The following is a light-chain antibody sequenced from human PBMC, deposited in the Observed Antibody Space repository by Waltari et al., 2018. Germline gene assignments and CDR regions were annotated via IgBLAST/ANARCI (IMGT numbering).Light chain of an antibody. CDR3: QQGHSPPFT. V-gene: IGKV1-39*01. CDR1: QSINTY. Sequence: DIQMTQSPSSLSASVGDSVTFPCRASQSINTYLNWYQQKPGKAPELLIYAASSLQSGVPSAFSGSGSGTDFTLTISSLQPEDFATYFCQQGHSPPFTFGPGTKVDIK. J-gene: IGKJ3*01. CDR2: AAS.